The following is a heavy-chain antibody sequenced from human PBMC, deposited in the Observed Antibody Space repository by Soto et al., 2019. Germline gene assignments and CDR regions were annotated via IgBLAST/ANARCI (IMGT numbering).Heavy chain of an antibody. CDR1: GGSISSGGYS. Sequence: QLQLQESGSGLVKPSQTLSLTCAVSGGSISSGGYSWSWIRQPPGKGLEWIGYIYHSGSTYYNPSLKNRFIISVDRSKNEFPRQLSSVTAADTAVYYCARQNGRTEGKWFDPWGQGTLVTVSS. CDR3: ARQNGRTEGKWFDP. CDR2: IYHSGST. J-gene: IGHJ5*02. V-gene: IGHV4-30-2*01. D-gene: IGHD1-26*01.